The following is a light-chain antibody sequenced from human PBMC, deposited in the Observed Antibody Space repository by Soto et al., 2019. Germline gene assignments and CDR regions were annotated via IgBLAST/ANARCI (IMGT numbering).Light chain of an antibody. V-gene: IGKV3-15*01. J-gene: IGKJ5*01. CDR2: GAS. CDR1: QSVSSN. Sequence: EIVMTQSPATLSVSPGERATLSCRASQSVSSNLAWYQQKPGQAPRLLIYGASTRATGIPARFSGSGSGTEFTLTISSLQSEDFAVYYCQQYYNWTPITFGQGTRLEIQ. CDR3: QQYYNWTPIT.